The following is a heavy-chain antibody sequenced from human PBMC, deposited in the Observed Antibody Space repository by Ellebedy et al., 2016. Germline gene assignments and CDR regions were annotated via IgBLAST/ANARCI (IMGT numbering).Heavy chain of an antibody. J-gene: IGHJ4*02. Sequence: GESLKISCAASGFTFSDYYMSWIRQAPGKGLEWVSYISSSSSYTNYADSVKGRFTISRDNAKNSLYLQMNSLRAEDTAVYYCARGHYYDSSGYSPDYWGQGTLVTVSS. V-gene: IGHV3-11*03. D-gene: IGHD3-22*01. CDR3: ARGHYYDSSGYSPDY. CDR1: GFTFSDYY. CDR2: ISSSSSYT.